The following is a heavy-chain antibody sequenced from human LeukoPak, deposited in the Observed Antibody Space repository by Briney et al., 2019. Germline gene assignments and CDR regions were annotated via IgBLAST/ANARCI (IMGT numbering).Heavy chain of an antibody. J-gene: IGHJ4*02. D-gene: IGHD5-12*01. CDR1: GGTFSSYA. V-gene: IGHV1-69*05. CDR3: AAKPFDYLQPPDY. Sequence: ASVKVSCKASGGTFSSYAISWVRQAPGQGLEWMGGIIPIFGTANYAQKFQGRVTITTDESTSTAYMELSSLRSEDTAVYYCAAKPFDYLQPPDYWGQGTPVTVSS. CDR2: IIPIFGTA.